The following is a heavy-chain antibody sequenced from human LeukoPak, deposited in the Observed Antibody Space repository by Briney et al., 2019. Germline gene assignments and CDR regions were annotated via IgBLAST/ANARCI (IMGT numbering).Heavy chain of an antibody. CDR3: AGVGYSYGQDY. J-gene: IGHJ4*02. D-gene: IGHD5-18*01. CDR2: TRNKANSYTT. Sequence: GGSLRLSCAASGFTFSDHYMDWVRQAPGKGLEWVGRTRNKANSYTTEYAASVKGRFTISRDDSKNSLYLQMNSLKTEDTAVYYCAGVGYSYGQDYWGQGTLVTVSS. V-gene: IGHV3-72*01. CDR1: GFTFSDHY.